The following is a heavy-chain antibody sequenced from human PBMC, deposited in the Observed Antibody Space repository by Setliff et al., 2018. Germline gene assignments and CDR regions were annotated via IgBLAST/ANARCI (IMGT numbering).Heavy chain of an antibody. D-gene: IGHD3-3*01. Sequence: GASVKVSCKASGYTFTDYPITWVRQTPGQGLEWMGWIGGHNDDPLFAQKFPGRDTMTPDTSTPKAYMELKSLRSDDTAVYYCARSWSAGTLNHFDSWGQGSRVTVSS. CDR3: ARSWSAGTLNHFDS. J-gene: IGHJ4*02. V-gene: IGHV1-18*01. CDR2: IGGHNDDP. CDR1: GYTFTDYP.